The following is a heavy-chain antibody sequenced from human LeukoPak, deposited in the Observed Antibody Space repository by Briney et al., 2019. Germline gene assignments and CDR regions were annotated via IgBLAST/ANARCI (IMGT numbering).Heavy chain of an antibody. CDR3: ARHRAYSSSSPFDY. V-gene: IGHV4-59*08. D-gene: IGHD6-6*01. CDR2: IYYTGST. J-gene: IGHJ4*02. Sequence: SETLSLTRSVSGGSISSSYWSWIRQPPGKGLEWIGYIYYTGSTNYNPSLKSRVTMFVDMSKNQFSLRLSSVTAADTAVYYCARHRAYSSSSPFDYWGQGTLVTVSS. CDR1: GGSISSSY.